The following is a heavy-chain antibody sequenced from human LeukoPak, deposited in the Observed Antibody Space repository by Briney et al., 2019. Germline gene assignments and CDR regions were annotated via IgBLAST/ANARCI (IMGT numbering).Heavy chain of an antibody. CDR3: ARRDLFYWYFDL. CDR2: IYYSGST. Sequence: SETLSLTCTVSGGSISSYYWSWIRQPPGKGLEWIGYIYYSGSTNYNPPLKGRVTISVDTSKNQFSLKLSSVTAADTAVYYCARRDLFYWYFDLWGRGTLVTVSS. D-gene: IGHD2-21*01. CDR1: GGSISSYY. J-gene: IGHJ2*01. V-gene: IGHV4-59*08.